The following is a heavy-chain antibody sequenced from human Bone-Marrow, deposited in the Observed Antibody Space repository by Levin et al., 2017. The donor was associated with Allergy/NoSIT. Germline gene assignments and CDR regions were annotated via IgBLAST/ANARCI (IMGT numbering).Heavy chain of an antibody. Sequence: GESLKISCKASGYTFTSYYMHWVRQAPGQGLEWMGIINPSGGSTSYAQKFQGRVTMTRDTSTSTVYMELSSLRSEDTAVYYCARDLAAAGSLSLGSDYWGQGTLVTVSS. CDR1: GYTFTSYY. J-gene: IGHJ4*02. CDR2: INPSGGST. V-gene: IGHV1-46*01. CDR3: ARDLAAAGSLSLGSDY. D-gene: IGHD6-13*01.